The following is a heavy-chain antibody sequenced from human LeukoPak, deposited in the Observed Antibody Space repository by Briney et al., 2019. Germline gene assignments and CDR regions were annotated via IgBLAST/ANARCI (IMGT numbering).Heavy chain of an antibody. Sequence: RASVKVSCKASGYTFTDYYIHWVRRAPGEGLEWMGWINPKSGGTNYAQKFQGRVTMTRDTSITTAYMELSRLRSDDTAVYYCARQWLRSLRYYMDVWGKGTTVTVSS. CDR1: GYTFTDYY. V-gene: IGHV1-2*02. D-gene: IGHD5-12*01. CDR2: INPKSGGT. J-gene: IGHJ6*03. CDR3: ARQWLRSLRYYMDV.